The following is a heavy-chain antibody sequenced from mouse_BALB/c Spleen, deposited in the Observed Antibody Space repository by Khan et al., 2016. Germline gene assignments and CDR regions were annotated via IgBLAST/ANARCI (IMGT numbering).Heavy chain of an antibody. Sequence: VQLKESGPGLVKPSQSLSLTCSVTGYSITSGYYWNWIRQFPGNNLEWMGYISYDGSNNYNPSLKNRISIARDTSKNQFFLKWNSVTTEDTATYYCARLRRVYAMDYWGQGTSVTVSS. J-gene: IGHJ4*01. CDR1: GYSITSGYY. D-gene: IGHD2-12*01. CDR2: ISYDGSN. V-gene: IGHV3-6*02. CDR3: ARLRRVYAMDY.